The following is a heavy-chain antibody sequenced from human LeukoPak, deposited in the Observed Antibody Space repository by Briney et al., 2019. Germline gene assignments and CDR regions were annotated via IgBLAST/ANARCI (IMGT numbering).Heavy chain of an antibody. D-gene: IGHD6-19*01. J-gene: IGHJ4*02. V-gene: IGHV1-18*01. CDR3: ARDPYSSGWYGSFSF. CDR2: ISAYNGNT. CDR1: GYTFTSYG. Sequence: ASVKVSCKASGYTFTSYGISWVRQAPGQGLEWMGWISAYNGNTNYAQKLQGRVTMTTDTSTSTAYMELRGLRSDDTAVYYCARDPYSSGWYGSFSFWGQGTLVTVSS.